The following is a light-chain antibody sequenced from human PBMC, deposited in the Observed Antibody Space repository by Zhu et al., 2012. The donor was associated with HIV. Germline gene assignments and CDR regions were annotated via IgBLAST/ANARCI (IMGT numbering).Light chain of an antibody. Sequence: EIVMTQPPDTLSVFPGERATLSCRASQSFGTTLAWYQHKPGQPPRLLIYGVSTRATGIPARFSGSGSGTEFTLTISNVQSEDFAVYYCQHYYNWLGTFGQGTRVDIK. V-gene: IGKV3-15*01. CDR3: QHYYNWLGT. J-gene: IGKJ1*01. CDR2: GVS. CDR1: QSFGTT.